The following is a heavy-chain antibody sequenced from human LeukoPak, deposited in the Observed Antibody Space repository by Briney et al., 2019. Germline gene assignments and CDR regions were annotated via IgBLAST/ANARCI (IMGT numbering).Heavy chain of an antibody. V-gene: IGHV3-23*01. CDR1: GFSFSSYA. CDR2: ISSGGDRT. D-gene: IGHD3-16*01. CDR3: TREAIATGYAYD. Sequence: GGTLRLSCAATGFSFSSYALSWVRQAPGKGLEWVSAISSGGDRTCYADSVTGRFTISRDNSKNMLFLQMSSLRAEDAAMYYCTREAIATGYAYDWGQGTLVTVFS. J-gene: IGHJ4*02.